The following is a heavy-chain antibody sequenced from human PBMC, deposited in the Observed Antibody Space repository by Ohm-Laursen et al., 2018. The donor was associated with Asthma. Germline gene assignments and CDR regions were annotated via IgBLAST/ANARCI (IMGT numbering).Heavy chain of an antibody. CDR2: ISSSSSYI. J-gene: IGHJ5*02. CDR3: ARAGVTFWRNVNWFDP. CDR1: GFTFSSYN. V-gene: IGHV3-21*01. Sequence: SLRLSCTASGFTFSSYNMNWVRQAPGKGLEWVSSISSSSSYIYYADSVKGRFTISRDNARNSLYLQMNSLRAEDTAVYYCARAGVTFWRNVNWFDPWGQGTPVTVSS. D-gene: IGHD3-3*01.